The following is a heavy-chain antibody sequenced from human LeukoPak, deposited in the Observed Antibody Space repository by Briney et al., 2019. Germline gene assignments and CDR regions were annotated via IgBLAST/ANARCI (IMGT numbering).Heavy chain of an antibody. CDR1: GFTLSNYA. V-gene: IGHV3-23*01. Sequence: PGGTLRLSCAASGFTLSNYAMNWVRQPPGKGLEWVSSINGSGDKTYYADSVKGRFTISRDNSKNTLYLQMNSLRAEDTAVYYCAKPARTDYADYWGQGTLVTVSS. CDR3: AKPARTDYADY. J-gene: IGHJ4*02. D-gene: IGHD1-14*01. CDR2: INGSGDKT.